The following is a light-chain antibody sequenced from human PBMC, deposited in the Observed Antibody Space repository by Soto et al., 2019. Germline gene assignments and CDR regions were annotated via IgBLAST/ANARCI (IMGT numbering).Light chain of an antibody. CDR2: GAS. Sequence: EIVLTQSPGTLSLSPGERATLSCRASQSLTNSYLAWYQQKPGQAPRLLISGASSRATGIPDRFSGSGSGRDFTLTISRLEPEDVAVDYCQQYGSSYTFGQGTKLEIK. J-gene: IGKJ2*01. CDR1: QSLTNSY. CDR3: QQYGSSYT. V-gene: IGKV3-20*01.